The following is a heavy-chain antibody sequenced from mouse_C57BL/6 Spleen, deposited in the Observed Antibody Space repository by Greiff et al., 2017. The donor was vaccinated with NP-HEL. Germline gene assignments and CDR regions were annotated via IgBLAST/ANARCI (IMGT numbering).Heavy chain of an antibody. D-gene: IGHD1-1*01. V-gene: IGHV2-2*01. Sequence: VQLQQPGPGLVQPSQSLSITCTVSGFSLTSYCVHWVRQSPGKGLEWLGVIWSGGSTAYYAAFISRLSISKDNAKSQVFFKMNSLQADDTTIYYWAREGVDCGSSTWYFDVWGTGTTVTVSS. CDR2: IWSGGST. CDR1: GFSLTSYC. J-gene: IGHJ1*03. CDR3: AREGVDCGSSTWYFDV.